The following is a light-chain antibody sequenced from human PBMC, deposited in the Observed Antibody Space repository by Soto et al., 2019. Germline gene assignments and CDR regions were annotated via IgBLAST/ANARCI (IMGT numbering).Light chain of an antibody. CDR3: QQYEDLPLT. CDR1: QDISNY. Sequence: DIQMTQSPSSLSASVGDRVTITCQASQDISNYLNWYQQKPGKVPKLQISSASNVETGVPSRFSGSGSGTDFTFTISSLQPEDIGTYYCQQYEDLPLTFGGGTRVEIK. CDR2: SAS. V-gene: IGKV1-33*01. J-gene: IGKJ4*01.